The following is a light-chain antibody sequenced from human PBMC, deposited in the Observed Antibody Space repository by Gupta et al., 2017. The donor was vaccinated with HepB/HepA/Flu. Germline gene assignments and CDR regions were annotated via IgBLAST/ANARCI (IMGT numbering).Light chain of an antibody. CDR1: QGISSY. CDR3: QQLKSDPLT. V-gene: IGKV1-9*01. J-gene: IGKJ4*01. CDR2: DAS. Sequence: DIQLPTSPSFLSASVGDSVTITCRASQGISSYLGWYQQTPGKAPTLLSYDASTLQSGVPARGSGSGSGTVLTIPISSLQPEDFATYYCQQLKSDPLTCGGGTKVEIK.